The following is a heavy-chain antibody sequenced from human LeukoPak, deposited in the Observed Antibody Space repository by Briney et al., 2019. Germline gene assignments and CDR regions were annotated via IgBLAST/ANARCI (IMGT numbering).Heavy chain of an antibody. CDR3: TRGLAPDPGYFDS. D-gene: IGHD1-14*01. J-gene: IGHJ4*02. Sequence: GGSLRLSCAASGFTFSDSAIHWVRQASGRGLEWVGRIKTKAHSYATAYAASMRGRFTIFRDDSKDTAYLQMNSLTAEDTAVYYCTRGLAPDPGYFDSWGQGTLVTVSS. V-gene: IGHV3-73*01. CDR2: IKTKAHSYAT. CDR1: GFTFSDSA.